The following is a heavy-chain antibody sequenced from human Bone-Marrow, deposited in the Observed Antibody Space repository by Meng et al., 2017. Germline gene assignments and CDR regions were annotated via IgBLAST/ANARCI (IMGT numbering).Heavy chain of an antibody. CDR1: GGSFSGYY. J-gene: IGHJ4*02. CDR2: SNHSGST. V-gene: IGHV4-34*01. D-gene: IGHD1-26*01. CDR3: ARGSIGVYFDY. Sequence: SETLSLTCAVYGGSFSGYYWSWIRQPPGKGLEWIGESNHSGSTNYNPSPKSRVTISVDTSKNQFSLKLSSVTDADTAVYYCARGSIGVYFDYWGQGTLVTVSS.